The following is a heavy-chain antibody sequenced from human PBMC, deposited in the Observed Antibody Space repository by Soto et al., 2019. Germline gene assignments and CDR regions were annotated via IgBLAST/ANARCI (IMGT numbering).Heavy chain of an antibody. CDR2: IFYSGTT. V-gene: IGHV4-30-4*01. Sequence: SETLSLTCTVSGDSISSADYYWSWIRQTPGKGLEWIGHIFYSGTTYYNPSLKSRLTISVDTSKNHFSLRLTSVTAADTAVYYCARDLWVEPELYYYGMDVWGQGTTVTVS. D-gene: IGHD1-1*01. J-gene: IGHJ6*02. CDR3: ARDLWVEPELYYYGMDV. CDR1: GDSISSADYY.